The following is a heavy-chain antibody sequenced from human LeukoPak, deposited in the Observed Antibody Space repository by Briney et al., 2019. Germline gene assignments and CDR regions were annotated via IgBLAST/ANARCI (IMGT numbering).Heavy chain of an antibody. Sequence: PGGSLRPSCAASGFTFSSYEMNWVRQAPGKGPEWVSYISSSGSTIYYADSVKGRFTTSRDNAKNSLYLQMNSLRAEDTAVYYCARDFREYSSGWYEYYFDYWGQGTLVTVSS. CDR3: ARDFREYSSGWYEYYFDY. V-gene: IGHV3-48*03. J-gene: IGHJ4*02. CDR2: ISSSGSTI. D-gene: IGHD6-19*01. CDR1: GFTFSSYE.